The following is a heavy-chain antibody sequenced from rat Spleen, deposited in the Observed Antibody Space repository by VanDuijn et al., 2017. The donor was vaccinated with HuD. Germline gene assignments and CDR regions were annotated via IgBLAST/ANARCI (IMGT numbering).Heavy chain of an antibody. CDR3: ATGLTGIRLFFDY. Sequence: EVQLVESGGGLVQPGRSLKLSCAASGFTFSDYTMAWVRQAPKKGLEWVATIIYDGSSTYYRDSVKGRFTISRDNAKSTLYLQMDSLRSEDTATYYCATGLTGIRLFFDYWGQGVMVTVSS. D-gene: IGHD1-4*01. CDR1: GFTFSDYT. J-gene: IGHJ2*01. V-gene: IGHV5S10*01. CDR2: IIYDGSST.